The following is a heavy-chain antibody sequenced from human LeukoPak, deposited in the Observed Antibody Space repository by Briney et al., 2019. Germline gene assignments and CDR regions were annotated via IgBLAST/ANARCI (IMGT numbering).Heavy chain of an antibody. CDR2: IYPRGST. CDR3: ARVLVGATVPFDY. J-gene: IGHJ4*02. V-gene: IGHV4-30-2*01. CDR1: GGSISSGSYS. Sequence: NPSETLSLTCAVSGGSISSGSYSWSWIRQPPGKGLEWIGYIYPRGSTYYNPSLKSRVILSLDKSANQFSLNLSSVTAADTAVYYCARVLVGATVPFDYWGQGTLVTVSS. D-gene: IGHD1-26*01.